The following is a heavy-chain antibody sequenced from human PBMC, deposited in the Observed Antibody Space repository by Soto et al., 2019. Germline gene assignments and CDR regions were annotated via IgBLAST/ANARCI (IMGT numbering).Heavy chain of an antibody. J-gene: IGHJ4*02. V-gene: IGHV3-23*01. CDR1: GFTFSSYA. CDR2: ISGSGGST. D-gene: IGHD3-3*01. CDR3: ARDRVSLDYDFWSGSASPDY. Sequence: GGSLRLSCEASGFTFSSYAMSWVRQAPGKGLEWVSAISGSGGSTYYADSVKGRFTISRDNSNNTLYLQMNSLRAEDTAVYYCARDRVSLDYDFWSGSASPDYWGQGILVTVSS.